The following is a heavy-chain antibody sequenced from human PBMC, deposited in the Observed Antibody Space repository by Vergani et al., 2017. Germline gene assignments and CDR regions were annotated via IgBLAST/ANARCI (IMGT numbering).Heavy chain of an antibody. CDR1: GFTFSTYA. V-gene: IGHV3-23*01. Sequence: EVQLLESGGGLVQPGGSLRLSCAASGFTFSTYAMSWVRQAPGKGLEWVSAVSGSGGSTYYADSVKGRFTISRDNSKNTLYLQMNSLRAEDTAVYYCAREGVVVVVAAGTAPLDIWGQGTMVTVSS. D-gene: IGHD2-15*01. J-gene: IGHJ3*02. CDR2: VSGSGGST. CDR3: AREGVVVVVAAGTAPLDI.